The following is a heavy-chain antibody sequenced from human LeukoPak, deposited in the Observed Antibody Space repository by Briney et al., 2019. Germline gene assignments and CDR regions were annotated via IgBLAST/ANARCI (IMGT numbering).Heavy chain of an antibody. CDR1: GFTFSSYA. D-gene: IGHD6-13*01. Sequence: EGSLRLSCAASGFTFSSYAMSWVRQAPGKGLEWVSAISGSGGSTYYADSVKGRFTISRDNSKNTLYLQMNSLRAEDTAVYYCAKLDSSSWYLHDYFDYWGRGTLVTVSS. CDR3: AKLDSSSWYLHDYFDY. CDR2: ISGSGGST. J-gene: IGHJ4*02. V-gene: IGHV3-23*01.